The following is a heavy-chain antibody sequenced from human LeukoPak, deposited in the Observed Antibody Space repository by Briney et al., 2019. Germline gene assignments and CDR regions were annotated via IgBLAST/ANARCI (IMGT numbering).Heavy chain of an antibody. Sequence: GASVKVSCKASGGTFSSYAISWVRQAPGQGLEWMGRIIPIFGIANYAQKFQGRVTITADKSTSTAYMELSSLRSEDTAVYYCARGGNCSSTSCQTYYYYGMDAWGQGTTVTVSS. J-gene: IGHJ6*02. CDR2: IIPIFGIA. CDR3: ARGGNCSSTSCQTYYYYGMDA. D-gene: IGHD2-2*01. V-gene: IGHV1-69*04. CDR1: GGTFSSYA.